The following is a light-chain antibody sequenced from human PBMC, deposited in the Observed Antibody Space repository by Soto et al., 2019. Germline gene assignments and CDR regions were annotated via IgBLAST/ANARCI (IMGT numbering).Light chain of an antibody. J-gene: IGLJ1*01. CDR2: RNN. V-gene: IGLV1-47*01. CDR1: NSNIGSNY. CDR3: AAWDDSLSGYV. Sequence: QSVLTQPPSASGPPGQRVTISCSGGNSNIGSNYVFWYQQLPGTAPKLLIYRNNQRPSGVPDRFSGSKSGTSASLVISGLRSEDEADYHCAAWDDSLSGYVFGAGTKLTVL.